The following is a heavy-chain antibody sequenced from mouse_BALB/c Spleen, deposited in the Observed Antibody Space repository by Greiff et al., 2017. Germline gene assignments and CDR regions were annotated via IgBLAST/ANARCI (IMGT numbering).Heavy chain of an antibody. V-gene: IGHV5-17*02. CDR1: GFTFSSFG. J-gene: IGHJ4*01. CDR2: ISSGSSTI. Sequence: EVQVVESGGGLVQPGGSRKLSCAASGFTFSSFGMHWVRQAPEKGLEWVAYISSGSSTIYYADTVKGRFTISRDNPKNTLFLQMTSLRSEDTAMYYCARGILRYYAMDYWGQGTSVSVSS. D-gene: IGHD1-1*01. CDR3: ARGILRYYAMDY.